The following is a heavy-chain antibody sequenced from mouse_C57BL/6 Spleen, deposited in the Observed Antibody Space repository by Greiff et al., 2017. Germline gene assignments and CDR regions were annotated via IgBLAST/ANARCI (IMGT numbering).Heavy chain of an antibody. CDR2: IYPGDGDT. J-gene: IGHJ2*01. D-gene: IGHD2-4*01. CDR1: GYAFSSYW. Sequence: QVQLQQSGAELVKPGASVKISCKASGYAFSSYWMNWVKQRPGKGLEWIGQIYPGDGDTNYNGKFKGKATLTADKSSSTAYMQLSSLTSEDSAVYFCARRGGYDYDGSLDYWGQGTTLTVSS. CDR3: ARRGGYDYDGSLDY. V-gene: IGHV1-80*01.